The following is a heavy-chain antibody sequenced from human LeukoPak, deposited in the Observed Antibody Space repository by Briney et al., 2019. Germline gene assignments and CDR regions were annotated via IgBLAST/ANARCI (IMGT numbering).Heavy chain of an antibody. D-gene: IGHD2-15*01. V-gene: IGHV4-38-2*01. CDR1: GYSISSGYY. CDR2: IYHSGST. Sequence: SETLSLTCAVSGYSISSGYYWGWIRQPPGKGLEWIGSIYHSGSTYCNPSLKSRVTISVDTSKNQFSLKLSSVTAADTAVYYCARRWGYCSGGSCYFDYWGQGTLVTVSS. J-gene: IGHJ4*02. CDR3: ARRWGYCSGGSCYFDY.